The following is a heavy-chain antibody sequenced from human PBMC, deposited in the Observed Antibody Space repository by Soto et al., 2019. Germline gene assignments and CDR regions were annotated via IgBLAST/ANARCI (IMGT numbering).Heavy chain of an antibody. CDR1: GYTFTSYY. J-gene: IGHJ5*02. CDR3: ARDLQGRWNPQDWFDP. D-gene: IGHD1-1*01. Sequence: GASVKVSCKASGYTFTSYYMHWVRQAPGQGLEWMGIINPSGGSTSYAQKFQGRVTMTRDTSTSTVYMELSSLRSDDTAVYYCARDLQGRWNPQDWFDPWGQGTLVTVSS. V-gene: IGHV1-46*01. CDR2: INPSGGST.